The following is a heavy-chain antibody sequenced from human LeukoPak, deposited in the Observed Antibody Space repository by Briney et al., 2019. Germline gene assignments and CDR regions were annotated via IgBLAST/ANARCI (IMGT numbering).Heavy chain of an antibody. CDR2: ISPNGGST. CDR3: TRTYYYDSSGYYYGRDAFDI. D-gene: IGHD3-22*01. V-gene: IGHV1-46*01. J-gene: IGHJ3*02. Sequence: ASVKVSCKASGYTFTTYYIHWVRQAPGQGLEWMGIISPNGGSTSYAQKFQGRVTMTRDTSTSTVYMELSSLRSEDTAVYYCTRTYYYDSSGYYYGRDAFDIWGQGTMVTVSS. CDR1: GYTFTTYY.